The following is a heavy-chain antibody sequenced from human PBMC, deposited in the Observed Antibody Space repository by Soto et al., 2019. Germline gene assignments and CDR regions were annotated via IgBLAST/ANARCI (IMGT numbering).Heavy chain of an antibody. CDR1: GFTFSSYG. J-gene: IGHJ3*02. CDR3: AKEHSGTRKGIAARPGAFDI. Sequence: GGSLRLSCAASGFTFSSYGMHWVRQAPGKGLEWVAVISYDGSNKYYADSVKGRFTISRDNSKNTLYLQMNSLRAEDTAVYYCAKEHSGTRKGIAARPGAFDIWGQGTMVTVSS. V-gene: IGHV3-30*18. CDR2: ISYDGSNK. D-gene: IGHD6-6*01.